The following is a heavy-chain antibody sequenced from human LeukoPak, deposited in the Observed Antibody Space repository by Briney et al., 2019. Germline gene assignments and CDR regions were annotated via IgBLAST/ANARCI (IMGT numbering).Heavy chain of an antibody. CDR3: AKHYGHYFLDF. CDR1: GFTFSNSA. CDR2: ISGYSVTT. V-gene: IGHV3-23*01. D-gene: IGHD4-17*01. Sequence: GGSLRLSCAASGFTFSNSAMSWVRQSPGKGLEWVSFISGYSVTTYYADSVQGRFTVSRDNSKKTLYLQMHSLRDEDTAIYYCAKHYGHYFLDFWGQGTLVTVSS. J-gene: IGHJ4*02.